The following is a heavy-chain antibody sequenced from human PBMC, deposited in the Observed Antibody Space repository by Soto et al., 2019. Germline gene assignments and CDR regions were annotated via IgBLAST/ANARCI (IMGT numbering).Heavy chain of an antibody. CDR3: AKDPRDGYEQIDSGW. J-gene: IGHJ4*02. Sequence: PGGSLRLSCAASGFTFSSYGMHWVRQAPGKGLEWVAVISYDGSNKYYADSVKGRFTISRDNSKNTLYLQMNSLRAEDTAVYYCAKDPRDGYEQIDSGWWGQGTLVTVSS. CDR1: GFTFSSYG. CDR2: ISYDGSNK. V-gene: IGHV3-30*18. D-gene: IGHD5-12*01.